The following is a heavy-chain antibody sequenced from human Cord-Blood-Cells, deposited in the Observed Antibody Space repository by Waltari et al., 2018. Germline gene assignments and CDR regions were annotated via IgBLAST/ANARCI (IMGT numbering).Heavy chain of an antibody. Sequence: QLTLKEPVPTPAKLTHTLTLTCTFSGFSLRTIGVVVGWIRQPPGKALDWLALIYWDDDKRYSPSLKSRLTSTKDTSKSQGVRTMTNKDPVETATYYCAHTELGIMYWYFDLWSRGTLVTVSS. V-gene: IGHV2-5*02. J-gene: IGHJ2*01. D-gene: IGHD7-27*01. CDR1: GFSLRTIGVV. CDR3: AHTELGIMYWYFDL. CDR2: IYWDDDK.